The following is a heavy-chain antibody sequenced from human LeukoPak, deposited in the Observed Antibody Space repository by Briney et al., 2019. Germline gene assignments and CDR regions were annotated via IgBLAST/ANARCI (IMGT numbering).Heavy chain of an antibody. J-gene: IGHJ4*02. V-gene: IGHV3-74*01. CDR2: IKSDGSST. D-gene: IGHD6-13*01. Sequence: GGSLRLSCAASGFTFSTYWMHWVRHAPGKGLVWVSRIKSDGSSTNYADSVKGRFTISRDNAKNTLYLQMNSLRAEDTAVYYCAAGYSSSYWGQGTLVTVSS. CDR1: GFTFSTYW. CDR3: AAGYSSSY.